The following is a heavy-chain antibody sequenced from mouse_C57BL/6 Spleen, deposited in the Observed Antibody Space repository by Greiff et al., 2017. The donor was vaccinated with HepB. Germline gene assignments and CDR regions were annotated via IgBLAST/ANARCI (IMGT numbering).Heavy chain of an antibody. CDR3: AREDVDSSGYAWFAY. J-gene: IGHJ3*01. CDR2: IYPGSGST. D-gene: IGHD3-2*02. V-gene: IGHV1-55*01. Sequence: VQLQQPGAELVKPGASVKMSCKASGYTFTSYWITWVKQRPGQGLEWIGDIYPGSGSTNYNEKFKSKATLTVDTSSSTAYMQLSSLTSEDSAVYYCAREDVDSSGYAWFAYWGQGTLVTVSA. CDR1: GYTFTSYW.